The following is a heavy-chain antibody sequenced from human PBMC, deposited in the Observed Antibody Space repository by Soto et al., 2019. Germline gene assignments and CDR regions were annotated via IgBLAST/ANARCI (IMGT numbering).Heavy chain of an antibody. CDR2: ISGNSHDT. CDR3: I. CDR1: GFTFSDYY. J-gene: IGHJ3*02. Sequence: QVQLVESGGGLVKPGGSLRLSCAASGFTFSDYYASWLRQSPGKGLEWISYISGNSHDTNYADSVRGRFTISRDNAENSLYLQMNYCASGQQIRMADIWGQGTMVTVSS. V-gene: IGHV3-11*05. D-gene: IGHD6-13*01.